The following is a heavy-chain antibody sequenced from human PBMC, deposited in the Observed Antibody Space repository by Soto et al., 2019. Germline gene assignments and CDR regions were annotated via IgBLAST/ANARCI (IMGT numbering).Heavy chain of an antibody. V-gene: IGHV3-23*01. CDR2: ISASGGRT. CDR1: GFMFSSYD. CDR3: ASLKGYCSSTSCYVSDY. D-gene: IGHD2-2*01. J-gene: IGHJ4*02. Sequence: SGGSLRLSCAASGFMFSSYDMSWIRQAPGKGLEWVSTISASGGRTDYVDSVKGRFTISRDNAKNTLYLQMNSLRAEDTAVYYCASLKGYCSSTSCYVSDYWGQGTLVTVSS.